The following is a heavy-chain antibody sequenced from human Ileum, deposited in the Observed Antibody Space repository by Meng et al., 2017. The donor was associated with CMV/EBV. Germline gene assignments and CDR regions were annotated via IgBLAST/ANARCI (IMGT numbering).Heavy chain of an antibody. V-gene: IGHV5-51*01. CDR3: ARRSPTFYAMDV. CDR2: IYPGDSDA. Sequence: GASLKISCKGSGYSFSSSWIGWVRQMPGKGLEWMGIIYPGDSDARYSPSFQGQVTISADKSISTAYLQWNSLKASDTAMYYCARRSPTFYAMDVWGQGTTVTVSS. CDR1: GYSFSSSW. J-gene: IGHJ6*02.